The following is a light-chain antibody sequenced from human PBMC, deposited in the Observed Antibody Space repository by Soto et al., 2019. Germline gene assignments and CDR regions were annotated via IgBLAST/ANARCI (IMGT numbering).Light chain of an antibody. CDR3: EKYGSSPRT. CDR2: GIS. CDR1: QSVSSNY. V-gene: IGKV3-20*01. J-gene: IGKJ1*01. Sequence: EVVLTQSPGTLSLSPGESATLSCRGSQSVSSNYFAWYQQKTGQAPRILIYGISSRATGIPDRLSGSGSGTDLNLTISRLEPEDFAVYYCEKYGSSPRTCGQGTKVDIK.